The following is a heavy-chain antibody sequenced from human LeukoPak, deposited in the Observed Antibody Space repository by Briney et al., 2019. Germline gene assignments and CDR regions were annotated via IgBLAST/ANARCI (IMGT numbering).Heavy chain of an antibody. D-gene: IGHD5-18*01. CDR1: GGSISSGSYY. V-gene: IGHV4-61*02. J-gene: IGHJ6*03. CDR3: ARDLIQLRLGGYYYYMDV. Sequence: SETLSLTCTVSGGSISSGSYYWSWIRQPAGKGLEWIGRIYTSGSTNYNPSLKSRVTISVDTSKNQFSLKLSSVTAADRAVYYCARDLIQLRLGGYYYYMDVWGKGTTVTVSS. CDR2: IYTSGST.